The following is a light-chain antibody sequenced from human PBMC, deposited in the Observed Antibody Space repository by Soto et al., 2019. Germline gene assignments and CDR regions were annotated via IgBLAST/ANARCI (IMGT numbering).Light chain of an antibody. CDR1: QSVGSN. V-gene: IGKV3-20*01. J-gene: IGKJ5*01. CDR3: QQYGSSPIT. Sequence: EILMTQSPSTLSVSPGERATLSCRASQSVGSNLAWYQQKPGQAPRLLLYGASSMATGIPDRFSGSGSGTDFTLTISRLEPEDFAVYYCQQYGSSPITFGQGTRLDI. CDR2: GAS.